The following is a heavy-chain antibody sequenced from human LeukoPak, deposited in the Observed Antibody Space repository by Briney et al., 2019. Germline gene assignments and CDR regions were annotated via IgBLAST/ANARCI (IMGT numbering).Heavy chain of an antibody. D-gene: IGHD6-19*01. CDR1: GGSFSGYY. CDR3: ARGTRWLVLNYFDY. Sequence: SETLSLTCAVYGGSFSGYYWSWIRQPPGKGLEWIGEINHSGSTNYNPSLKSRVTISVDTSKNQFSLKLSSVTAADTAMYYCARGTRWLVLNYFDYWGQGTLVTVSS. CDR2: INHSGST. V-gene: IGHV4-34*01. J-gene: IGHJ4*02.